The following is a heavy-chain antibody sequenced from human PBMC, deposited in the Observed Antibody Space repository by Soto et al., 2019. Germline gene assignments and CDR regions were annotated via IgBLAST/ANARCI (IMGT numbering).Heavy chain of an antibody. CDR1: GGTFSSYA. CDR2: IIPIFGTA. Sequence: ASVKVSCKASGGTFSSYAISWVRQAPGQGLEWMGGIIPIFGTANYAQKFQGRVTITADESTSTAYMELSSLRSEDTAVYYCGVAARAKYTDYYYYGMDVWGQGTTVTVSS. J-gene: IGHJ6*02. D-gene: IGHD6-6*01. CDR3: GVAARAKYTDYYYYGMDV. V-gene: IGHV1-69*13.